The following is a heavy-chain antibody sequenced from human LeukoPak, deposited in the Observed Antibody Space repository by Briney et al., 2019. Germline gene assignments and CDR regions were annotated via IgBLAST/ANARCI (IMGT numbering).Heavy chain of an antibody. D-gene: IGHD3-16*01. CDR1: GFIVSSNY. J-gene: IGHJ4*02. CDR2: IYSGGNT. CDR3: ARTQLWRGILDY. Sequence: PGGSLRPSCAASGFIVSSNYMSWVRQAPGKGLEWVSIIYSGGNTYYADSVKGRFTISRDNSKNTLYLQMNSLRAEDTAVYYCARTQLWRGILDYWGQGTLVTVSS. V-gene: IGHV3-53*01.